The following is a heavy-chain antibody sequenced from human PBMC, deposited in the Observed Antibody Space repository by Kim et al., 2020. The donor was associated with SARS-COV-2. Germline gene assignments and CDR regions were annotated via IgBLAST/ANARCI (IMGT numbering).Heavy chain of an antibody. CDR3: ARDPVDGTTVDDPADY. Sequence: GGSLRLSCAASGFTFSSYSMNWVRQAPGKGLEWVSYISSSSSTIYYADSVKGRFTISRDNAKNSLYLQMNSLRDEDTAVYYCARDPVDGTTVDDPADYWGQGTLVTVSS. J-gene: IGHJ4*02. CDR1: GFTFSSYS. V-gene: IGHV3-48*02. CDR2: ISSSSSTI. D-gene: IGHD4-17*01.